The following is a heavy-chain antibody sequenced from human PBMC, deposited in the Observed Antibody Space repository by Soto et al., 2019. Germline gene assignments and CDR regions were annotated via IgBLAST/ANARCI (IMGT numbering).Heavy chain of an antibody. Sequence: GGSLRLSCAASGFTFSSYAMSWVRQAPGKGLEWVSAISGSGGSTYYADSVKGRFTISRDNSKNTLYLQMNSLRAEDTAVYYCAKEGGIAAAGQYYYYYYYMDVWGKGTTVTVSS. CDR1: GFTFSSYA. J-gene: IGHJ6*03. CDR3: AKEGGIAAAGQYYYYYYYMDV. CDR2: ISGSGGST. V-gene: IGHV3-23*01. D-gene: IGHD6-13*01.